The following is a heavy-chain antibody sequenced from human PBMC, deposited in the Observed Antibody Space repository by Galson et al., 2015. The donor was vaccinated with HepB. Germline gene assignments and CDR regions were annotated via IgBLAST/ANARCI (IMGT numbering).Heavy chain of an antibody. J-gene: IGHJ4*02. D-gene: IGHD2-15*01. Sequence: SLRLSCAASGFTFSSYAMSWVRQAPGKGLEWVSAISGSGGSTYYADSVEGRFTISRDNSKNTLYLQMNSLRAEDTAIYYCAKRVGYCSGGSWCPRVSSYSDSWDRGSVVTVSS. V-gene: IGHV3-23*01. CDR3: AKRVGYCSGGSWCPRVSSYSDS. CDR2: ISGSGGST. CDR1: GFTFSSYA.